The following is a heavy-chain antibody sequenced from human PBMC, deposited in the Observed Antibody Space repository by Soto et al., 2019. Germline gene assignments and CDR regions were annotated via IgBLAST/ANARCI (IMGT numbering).Heavy chain of an antibody. CDR3: AKDRGSLHRYFDY. J-gene: IGHJ4*02. D-gene: IGHD2-15*01. Sequence: EVQLVESGGGLVQPGRSLRLSCAASGFTFDDYAMHWVRQAPGKGLEWVSGISWNSGSIGYADSVKGRFTISRDNAKNSLYLQMNSLRAEDTALYYCAKDRGSLHRYFDYWCQGTLVTVSS. CDR2: ISWNSGSI. V-gene: IGHV3-9*01. CDR1: GFTFDDYA.